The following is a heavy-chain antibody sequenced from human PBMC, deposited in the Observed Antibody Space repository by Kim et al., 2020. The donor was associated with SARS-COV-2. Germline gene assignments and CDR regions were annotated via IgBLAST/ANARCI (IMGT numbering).Heavy chain of an antibody. CDR2: VKRKTEGGTT. D-gene: IGHD3-10*01. CDR1: GFTFSNAW. Sequence: GGSLRLSCAASGFTFSNAWMSWVRQAPGKGLEWVGRVKRKTEGGTTDYAAPVRGRFIISRDDSKNTLYLQMNSLKTEDTAIYYCTTVSFRVITVLRGTWGLGTMVTVSS. J-gene: IGHJ3*01. V-gene: IGHV3-15*01. CDR3: TTVSFRVITVLRGT.